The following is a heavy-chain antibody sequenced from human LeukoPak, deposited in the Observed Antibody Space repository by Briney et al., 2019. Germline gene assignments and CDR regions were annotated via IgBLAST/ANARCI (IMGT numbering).Heavy chain of an antibody. Sequence: SETLSLTCTVSGGSISSGGYYWSWIRQPPGKGLEWIGYIYHSGSTYYNPSLKSRVTISVDRSKNQFSLKLSSVTAADAAVYYCARDYSGSYYEFGYWGQGTLVTVSS. D-gene: IGHD1-26*01. CDR3: ARDYSGSYYEFGY. J-gene: IGHJ4*02. CDR2: IYHSGST. V-gene: IGHV4-30-2*01. CDR1: GGSISSGGYY.